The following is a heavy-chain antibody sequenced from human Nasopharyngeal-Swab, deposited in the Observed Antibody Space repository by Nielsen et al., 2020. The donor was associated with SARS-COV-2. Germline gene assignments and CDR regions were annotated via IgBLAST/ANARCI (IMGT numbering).Heavy chain of an antibody. D-gene: IGHD3-3*01. V-gene: IGHV1-69*01. Sequence: WVRQAPGQGLEWMGGIIPIFGTANYAQKFQGRVTITADESTSTAYMELSSLRSEDTAVYYCARSGREGYTDVWGKGTTVTVSS. CDR2: IIPIFGTA. J-gene: IGHJ6*03. CDR3: ARSGREGYTDV.